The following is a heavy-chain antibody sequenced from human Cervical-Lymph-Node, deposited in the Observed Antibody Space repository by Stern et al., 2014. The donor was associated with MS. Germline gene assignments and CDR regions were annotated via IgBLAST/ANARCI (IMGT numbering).Heavy chain of an antibody. CDR2: INPSGAT. CDR1: EYTHNNYL. CDR3: AVRYCSGGRCYSVPDV. D-gene: IGHD2-15*01. Sequence: VQLVESGSEVKKPGASVKVSCKASEYTHNNYLIHWVRQAPGQRPYLMGLINPSGATNYAQKVQDRVTMTTDASTSTFYMELSRLRSEDTAVYYCAVRYCSGGRCYSVPDVWGQGTTVIVSS. J-gene: IGHJ6*02. V-gene: IGHV1-46*02.